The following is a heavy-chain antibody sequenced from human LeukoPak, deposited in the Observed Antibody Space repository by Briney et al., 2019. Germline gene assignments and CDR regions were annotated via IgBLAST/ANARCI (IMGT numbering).Heavy chain of an antibody. Sequence: ASVKVSCKASAYTFSNCDINWVRQATGQGLEWMGWMNPSSGGTNYAQKFQGRVTMTRDTSISTAYMELSRLRSDDTAVYYCARGHTVTTSDIDYWGQGTLVTVSS. CDR3: ARGHTVTTSDIDY. CDR1: AYTFSNCD. CDR2: MNPSSGGT. J-gene: IGHJ4*02. D-gene: IGHD4-17*01. V-gene: IGHV1-2*02.